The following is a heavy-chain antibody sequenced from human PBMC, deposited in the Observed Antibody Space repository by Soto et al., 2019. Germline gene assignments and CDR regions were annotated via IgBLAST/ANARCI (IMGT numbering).Heavy chain of an antibody. Sequence: QVQLVQSGAEVKKPGSSVKVSCKASGGTFSSYTISWVRQAPGQGLEWMGRIIPILGIANYAQKFQGRVTITAEKSTSTAYMELSSLRSEDTAVYYCARDQQRFYGSGSYSSNWFDPWGQGTLVTVSS. CDR2: IIPILGIA. J-gene: IGHJ5*02. V-gene: IGHV1-69*08. D-gene: IGHD3-10*01. CDR1: GGTFSSYT. CDR3: ARDQQRFYGSGSYSSNWFDP.